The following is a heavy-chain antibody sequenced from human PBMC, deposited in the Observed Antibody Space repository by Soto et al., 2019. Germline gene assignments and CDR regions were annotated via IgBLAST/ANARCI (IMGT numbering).Heavy chain of an antibody. V-gene: IGHV4-59*08. CDR1: GGSISSYY. Sequence: SETLSLTCTVSGGSISSYYWSWIRQPPGKGLEWIGYIYYSGSTNYNPSLKSRVTISVDTSKNQFSLKLSSVTAADTALYYCARGSHGSLVLRIFDYWGQGTLVTVSS. CDR2: IYYSGST. CDR3: ARGSHGSLVLRIFDY. J-gene: IGHJ4*02. D-gene: IGHD1-26*01.